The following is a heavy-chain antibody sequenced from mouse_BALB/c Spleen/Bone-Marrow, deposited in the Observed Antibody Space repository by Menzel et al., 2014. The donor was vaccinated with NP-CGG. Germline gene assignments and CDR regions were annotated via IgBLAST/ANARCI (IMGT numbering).Heavy chain of an antibody. V-gene: IGHV4-1*02. J-gene: IGHJ3*01. CDR3: ARLGYYGSFAY. D-gene: IGHD1-2*01. Sequence: EVKLVESGGGLVQPGGSLKLSCAASGFDFSRYWMSWVRQAPGKGLEWIGEINSDSNTINYTPSLKDKFIISRDNAKNTLYLQMSKVRSEDTALYYCARLGYYGSFAYWGQGTLVTVSA. CDR1: GFDFSRYW. CDR2: INSDSNTI.